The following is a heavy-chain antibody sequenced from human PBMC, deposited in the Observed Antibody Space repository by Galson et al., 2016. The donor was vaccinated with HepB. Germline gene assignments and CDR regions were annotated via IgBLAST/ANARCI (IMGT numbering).Heavy chain of an antibody. CDR3: VREGYYYETSGSHAPFAK. CDR1: GYTFTSYF. J-gene: IGHJ4*02. V-gene: IGHV1-46*01. CDR2: INPSGSST. D-gene: IGHD3-22*01. Sequence: SVKVSCKASGYTFTSYFIHWVRQAPGQGLEWMGIINPSGSSTDYAQKFQGRVAMTEDTSTSTVYMELSSLRSEDTAVYHCVREGYYYETSGSHAPFAKWGQGTLVTVSS.